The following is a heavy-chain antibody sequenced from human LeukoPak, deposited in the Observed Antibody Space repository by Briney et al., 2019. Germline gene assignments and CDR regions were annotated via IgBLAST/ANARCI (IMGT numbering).Heavy chain of an antibody. J-gene: IGHJ4*02. Sequence: SETLSLTCSVSGASISSHYWSWIRQPPGKGLEWIGYIHYSGSTNCNASLRSRFTRSLEACKIQFSLNLSAGAAADTAVYYCSRAGNGFEIPGAYWGQGTLVTVSS. CDR3: SRAGNGFEIPGAY. CDR2: IHYSGST. V-gene: IGHV4-59*11. CDR1: GASISSHY. D-gene: IGHD1-1*01.